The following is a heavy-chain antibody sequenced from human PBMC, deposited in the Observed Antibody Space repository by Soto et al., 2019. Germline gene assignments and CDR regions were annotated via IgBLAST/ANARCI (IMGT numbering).Heavy chain of an antibody. Sequence: PSETLSLTCTVSGGSISSYYWSWIRQPPGKGLEWIGYIYYSGSTNYNPSLKSRVTISVDTSKNQFSLKLSSVTAADTAVYYCAKGGYSGYDLGPEYLAIWGQGTLVTVS. CDR1: GGSISSYY. J-gene: IGHJ4*02. CDR2: IYYSGST. V-gene: IGHV4-59*01. D-gene: IGHD5-12*01. CDR3: AKGGYSGYDLGPEYLAI.